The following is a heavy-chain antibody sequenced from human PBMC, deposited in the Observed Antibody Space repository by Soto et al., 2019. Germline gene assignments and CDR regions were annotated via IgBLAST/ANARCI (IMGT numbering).Heavy chain of an antibody. CDR2: ISSSSSYI. CDR3: ATQMDYNILTGYRPFDY. Sequence: TGGSLRLSCAASGFTFSSYSMNWVRQAPGKGLEWVSSISSSSSYIYYADSVKGRFTISRDNAKNSLYLQMNSLRAEDTAVYYCATQMDYNILTGYRPFDYWGQGTLVTVSS. D-gene: IGHD3-9*01. CDR1: GFTFSSYS. J-gene: IGHJ4*02. V-gene: IGHV3-21*01.